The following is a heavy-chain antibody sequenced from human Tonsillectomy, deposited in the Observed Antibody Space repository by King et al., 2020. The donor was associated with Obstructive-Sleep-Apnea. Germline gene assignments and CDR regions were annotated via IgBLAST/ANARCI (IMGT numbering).Heavy chain of an antibody. J-gene: IGHJ6*02. Sequence: VQLVESGGGLVQPGGSLRLSCAAAGFTFSSCWMSWVRQAPGKGLEWVANIKKDGSEKYYVDSVKGRFTISRDNAKKSLYLQMKSLRAEDTAVYYCARCSRTSCYYYGMDVWGQGTTVTVSS. V-gene: IGHV3-7*01. CDR3: ARCSRTSCYYYGMDV. CDR1: GFTFSSCW. CDR2: IKKDGSEK. D-gene: IGHD2-2*01.